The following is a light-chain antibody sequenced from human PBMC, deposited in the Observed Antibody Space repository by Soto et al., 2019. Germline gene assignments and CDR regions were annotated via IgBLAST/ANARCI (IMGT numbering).Light chain of an antibody. Sequence: QSVLTQPPSASGSPGQSVTISCTGTSSDVGGYNYVSWYQQHPGKTPKLMIYEVTKRPSGVPDRFSGSKSGDTASLTVSGLQADEEADYYCSSYAGSNNYVFGTGTKVTVL. CDR1: SSDVGGYNY. CDR2: EVT. J-gene: IGLJ1*01. V-gene: IGLV2-8*01. CDR3: SSYAGSNNYV.